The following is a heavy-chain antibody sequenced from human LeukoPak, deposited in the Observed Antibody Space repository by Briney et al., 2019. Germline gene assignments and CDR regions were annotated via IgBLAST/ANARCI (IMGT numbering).Heavy chain of an antibody. CDR2: IYHSGST. J-gene: IGHJ4*02. D-gene: IGHD4-17*01. Sequence: PSETLSLTCTVSSYSVSSDHYWGWIRQPPGKGLEWIGIIYHSGSTYHNPSLKSRVTISVDTSKNQFSLKLTSVTAADTAVYYCAAYGEPPFDYWGQGTLVTVSS. V-gene: IGHV4-38-2*02. CDR3: AAYGEPPFDY. CDR1: SYSVSSDHY.